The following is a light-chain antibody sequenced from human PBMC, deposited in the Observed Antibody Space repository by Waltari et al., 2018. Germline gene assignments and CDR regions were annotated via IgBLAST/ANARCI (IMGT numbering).Light chain of an antibody. CDR1: SSDVGGYNY. CDR2: EVI. Sequence: QSALTQPPSASGSPGQSVTISCTGTSSDVGGYNYVSWYQQHPGKAPKLMLYEVIKRPSGVPDRFSGSKSGNTASLTVSGLQAEDEADYYCSSYAGSNNVVFGGGTKLTVL. J-gene: IGLJ2*01. V-gene: IGLV2-8*01. CDR3: SSYAGSNNVV.